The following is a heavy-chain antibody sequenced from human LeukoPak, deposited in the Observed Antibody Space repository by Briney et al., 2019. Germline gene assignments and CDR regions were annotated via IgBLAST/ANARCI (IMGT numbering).Heavy chain of an antibody. CDR3: ARGIVVAGHGFDI. V-gene: IGHV6-1*01. Sequence: QTLSPTSAISGDCLSRIRAAWNWIRQSPSRGLEWLGRTYYRSKWSNDYAISVKSRISINPDTSKNQFSLQLNSVTLEDTAVYYCARGIVVAGHGFDIWGQGTMVTVSS. D-gene: IGHD2-15*01. CDR1: GDCLSRIRAA. CDR2: TYYRSKWSN. J-gene: IGHJ3*02.